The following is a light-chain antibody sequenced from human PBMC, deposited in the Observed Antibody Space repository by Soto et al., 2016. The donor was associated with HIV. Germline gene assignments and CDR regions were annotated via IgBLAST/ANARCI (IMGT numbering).Light chain of an antibody. Sequence: SSELTQDPAVSVALGQTVSITCQGDSLRSFYASWYQQKPGQAPVLVIYGKDNRPSGIPDRFSGSDSGNTASLTIAGAQAEDEADYYCNSRDSSGNHLVFGGGTKADRP. J-gene: IGLJ2*01. CDR1: SLRSFY. CDR3: NSRDSSGNHLV. CDR2: GKD. V-gene: IGLV3-19*01.